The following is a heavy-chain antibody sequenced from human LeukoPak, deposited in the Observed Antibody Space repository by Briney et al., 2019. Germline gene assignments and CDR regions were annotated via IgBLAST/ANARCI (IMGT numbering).Heavy chain of an antibody. CDR2: ISASGST. Sequence: SETLSLTCTVSGGSISSSSYYWSWIRQPAGERLEWIGRISASGSTNYNPSLKSRITISFEMSKNQFSLKLSSVTAADTAVYYCARDRWDDSSGFYYWGQGTLVTVSS. CDR3: ARDRWDDSSGFYY. D-gene: IGHD3-22*01. J-gene: IGHJ4*02. CDR1: GGSISSSSYY. V-gene: IGHV4-61*02.